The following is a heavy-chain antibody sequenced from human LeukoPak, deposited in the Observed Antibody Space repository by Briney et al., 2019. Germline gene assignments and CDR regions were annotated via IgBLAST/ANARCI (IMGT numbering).Heavy chain of an antibody. CDR3: ARNRGDPSYFDY. CDR2: ISTSSSYI. CDR1: GFTFNGYS. Sequence: GGSLRLSCTASGFTFNGYSMNWVRQAPGKGLEWVSSISTSSSYIYYADSVKGRFTISRNNPKNSLYLQMNSLRAEDTAVYYCARNRGDPSYFDYWGQGTLVTVTS. D-gene: IGHD4-17*01. V-gene: IGHV3-21*01. J-gene: IGHJ4*02.